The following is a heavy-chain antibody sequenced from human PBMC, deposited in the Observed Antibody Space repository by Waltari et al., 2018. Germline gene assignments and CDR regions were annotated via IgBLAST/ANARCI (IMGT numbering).Heavy chain of an antibody. CDR2: IYYSGST. CDR3: ARARRGYSYGSEYYFDY. V-gene: IGHV4-31*01. D-gene: IGHD5-18*01. Sequence: QVQLQESGPGLVKPSQTLSLTCTVSGGSISSGGYYWSWIRQPPGTGLEWIGYIYYSGSTYYNPSLKSLVTISVDTSKNQFSLKLSSVTAADTAVYYCARARRGYSYGSEYYFDYWGQGTLVTVSS. J-gene: IGHJ4*02. CDR1: GGSISSGGYY.